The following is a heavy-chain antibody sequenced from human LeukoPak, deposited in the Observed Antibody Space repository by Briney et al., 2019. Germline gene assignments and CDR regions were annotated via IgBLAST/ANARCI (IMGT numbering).Heavy chain of an antibody. V-gene: IGHV4-59*01. J-gene: IGHJ4*02. D-gene: IGHD5-18*01. CDR2: MQSTGNS. CDR1: GDSISTYH. CDR3: ARDKRHSYGRYFDP. Sequence: SETLSLTCTVSGDSISTYHWNWIRKPPGKGLEWIGYMQSTGNSNYNPSLKNRVNIFVDMSKNHFVLNLRSVTAADTAVHYCARDKRHSYGRYFDPWGQGMLVTVSS.